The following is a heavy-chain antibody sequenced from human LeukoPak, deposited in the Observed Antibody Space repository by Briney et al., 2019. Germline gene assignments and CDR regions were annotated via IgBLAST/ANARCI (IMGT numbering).Heavy chain of an antibody. J-gene: IGHJ4*02. D-gene: IGHD4-23*01. V-gene: IGHV3-30-3*01. Sequence: GGSLRLSCAASGFTFSSYAMHWVRQAPGKGLEWVAVISYDGGNKYYADSVKGRFTISRDNSKNTLYLQMNSLRAEDTAVYYCAREHTVVTRVFDYWGQGTLVTVSS. CDR3: AREHTVVTRVFDY. CDR2: ISYDGGNK. CDR1: GFTFSSYA.